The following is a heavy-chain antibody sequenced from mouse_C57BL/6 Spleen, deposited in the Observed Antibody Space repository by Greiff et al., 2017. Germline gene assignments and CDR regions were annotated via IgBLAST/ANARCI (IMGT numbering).Heavy chain of an antibody. CDR2: INPNNGGT. CDR1: GYTFTNYN. CDR3: ARSRDCLDD. Sequence: EVKLMESGPELVKPGASVKIPCKASGYTFTNYNMDWVKQSHGKSLEWIGDINPNNGGTIYNQKFKGKATLTVDKSSSTAYMELRSLTSEDTAVYYCARSRDCLDDWGQGTTLTVSS. J-gene: IGHJ2*01. V-gene: IGHV1-18*01.